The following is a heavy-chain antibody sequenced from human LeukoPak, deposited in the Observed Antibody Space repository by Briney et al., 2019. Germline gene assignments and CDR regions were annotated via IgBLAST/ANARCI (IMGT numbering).Heavy chain of an antibody. CDR2: IKQDGSEK. D-gene: IGHD3-9*01. CDR3: ARKDVLRYFDWSPSYYYYMDV. Sequence: GGSLRLSCAASGFTFSSYEMNWVRQAPGKGLEWVANIKQDGSEKYYVDSVKGRFTISRDNAKNSLYLQMNSLRAEDTAVYYCARKDVLRYFDWSPSYYYYMDVWGKGTTVTVSS. J-gene: IGHJ6*03. V-gene: IGHV3-7*01. CDR1: GFTFSSYE.